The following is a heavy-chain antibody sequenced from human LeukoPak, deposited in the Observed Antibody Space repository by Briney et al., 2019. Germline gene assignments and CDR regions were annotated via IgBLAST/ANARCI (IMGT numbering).Heavy chain of an antibody. CDR1: GGSISTSSYY. D-gene: IGHD6-19*01. CDR3: AAIIAVAGIPLSDP. V-gene: IGHV4-39*01. Sequence: PSETLSLTCTVSGGSISTSSYYWGWIRQPPGKGPEWIGSIYYSGSTFYNPSLESRVTISVDTSQNQFSLKLTSVTATDTAVYYCAAIIAVAGIPLSDPWGQGTLVTVSS. CDR2: IYYSGST. J-gene: IGHJ5*02.